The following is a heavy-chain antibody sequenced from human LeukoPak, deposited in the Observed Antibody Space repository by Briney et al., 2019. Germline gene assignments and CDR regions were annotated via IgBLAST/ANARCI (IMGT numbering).Heavy chain of an antibody. J-gene: IGHJ6*03. CDR1: GGSISSGGYY. CDR3: ARVLEDCSSTSCYTSYYYYYMDV. V-gene: IGHV4-30-2*01. D-gene: IGHD2-2*02. CDR2: IYHSGST. Sequence: SETLSLTCTVSGGSISSGGYYWSRIRQPPGKGLEWIGYIYHSGSTYYNPSLKSRVTISVDRSKNQFSLKLSSVTAADTAVYYCARVLEDCSSTSCYTSYYYYYMDVWGKGTTVTVSS.